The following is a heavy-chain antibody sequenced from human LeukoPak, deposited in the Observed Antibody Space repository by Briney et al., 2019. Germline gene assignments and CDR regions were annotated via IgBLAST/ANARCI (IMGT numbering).Heavy chain of an antibody. Sequence: SCKASGYTFTGYYMHWVRQAPGKGLEWVAVIWYDGSNKYYADSVKGRFTISRDNSKNTLYLQMNSLRAEDTAVYYCARDPSRPYSSSWLDYWGQGTLVTVSS. J-gene: IGHJ4*02. CDR3: ARDPSRPYSSSWLDY. CDR1: GYTFTGYY. CDR2: IWYDGSNK. V-gene: IGHV3-33*01. D-gene: IGHD6-13*01.